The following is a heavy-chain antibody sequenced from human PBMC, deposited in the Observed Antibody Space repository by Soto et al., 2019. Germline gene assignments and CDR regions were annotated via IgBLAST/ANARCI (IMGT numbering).Heavy chain of an antibody. CDR1: GGSISSGDYY. CDR2: IYYSGTT. V-gene: IGHV4-30-4*01. D-gene: IGHD2-21*02. CDR3: ARLVTASYYYGMDV. J-gene: IGHJ6*02. Sequence: SETLSLTCTVSGGSISSGDYYWSWIRQPPGKGLEWIGYIYYSGTTYYNPSLKSRATISVDTSKNQFSLKLSSVTAADTAVYYCARLVTASYYYGMDVWGQGTTVTVSS.